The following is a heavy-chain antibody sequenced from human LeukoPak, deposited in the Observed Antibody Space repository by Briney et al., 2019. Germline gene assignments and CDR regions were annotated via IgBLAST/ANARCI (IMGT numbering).Heavy chain of an antibody. CDR2: TDSGGSVT. D-gene: IGHD1-26*01. V-gene: IGHV3-74*03. J-gene: IGHJ2*01. CDR3: ARDLSGHGCSDL. Sequence: GGSLRLSCAASGFTFSSHWMHWVRQGPGKGLVWVSGTDSGGSVTMYADSVKGRLTISRDNAKNTVYLQMNSLGVEDTAVYYCARDLSGHGCSDLWGRGTLVTVSS. CDR1: GFTFSSHW.